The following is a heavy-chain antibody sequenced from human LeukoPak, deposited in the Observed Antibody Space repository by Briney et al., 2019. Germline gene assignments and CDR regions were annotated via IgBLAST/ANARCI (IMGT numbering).Heavy chain of an antibody. CDR2: ISYDGSNK. Sequence: GRSLRLSCAASGSTFSSYAMHWVRQAPGKGLEWVAIISYDGSNKYYADSVKGRFTISRDNSKNTLYLQMSSLRAEDTAVYYCVTGYCSSTSCYAGDYYGMDVWGQGTTVTVSS. CDR1: GSTFSSYA. CDR3: VTGYCSSTSCYAGDYYGMDV. J-gene: IGHJ6*02. D-gene: IGHD2-2*01. V-gene: IGHV3-30*14.